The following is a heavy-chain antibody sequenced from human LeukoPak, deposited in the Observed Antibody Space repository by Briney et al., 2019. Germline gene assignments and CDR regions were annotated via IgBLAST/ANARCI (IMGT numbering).Heavy chain of an antibody. CDR1: GGSISSYY. V-gene: IGHV4-4*07. CDR3: ARGSTSYGSRPLDY. CDR2: IYTSGST. J-gene: IGHJ4*02. D-gene: IGHD5-18*01. Sequence: PSETLSLTCTVSGGSISSYYWSWIRQPAGKGLEWIGRIYTSGSTNYNPSLKSRVTMSVDTSKNQFSLKLSSVTAADTAVYYCARGSTSYGSRPLDYWGQGTLVTVSS.